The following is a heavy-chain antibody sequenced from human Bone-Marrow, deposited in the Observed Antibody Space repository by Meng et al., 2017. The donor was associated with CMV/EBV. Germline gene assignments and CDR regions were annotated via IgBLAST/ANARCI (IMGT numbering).Heavy chain of an antibody. CDR2: IIPILGIA. CDR3: ARVPPLAGVVPAAIDYYYYGMDV. V-gene: IGHV1-69*10. D-gene: IGHD2-2*02. Sequence: SLKVSCKASGGTFSSYAISWVRQAPGQGLEWMGGIIPILGIANYAQKFQGRVTITADKSTSTAYMELSSLRSEDTAVYYCARVPPLAGVVPAAIDYYYYGMDVWGQGTTVTVSS. CDR1: GGTFSSYA. J-gene: IGHJ6*02.